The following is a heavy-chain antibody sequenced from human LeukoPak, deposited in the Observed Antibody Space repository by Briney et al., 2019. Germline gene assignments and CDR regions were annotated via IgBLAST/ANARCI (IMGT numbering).Heavy chain of an antibody. J-gene: IGHJ4*02. CDR1: GESLGTYS. Sequence: SETLSLTCAVHGESLGTYSWSWIRQTPGKGLEWIGAIDRRGYASHNPSLKSRVTISVDTSKNQFSLKVTSVTAADTAVYYCTRTPPGGGGDFDYWGQGTLVTVSS. V-gene: IGHV4-34*01. CDR2: IDRRGYA. D-gene: IGHD4-23*01. CDR3: TRTPPGGGGDFDY.